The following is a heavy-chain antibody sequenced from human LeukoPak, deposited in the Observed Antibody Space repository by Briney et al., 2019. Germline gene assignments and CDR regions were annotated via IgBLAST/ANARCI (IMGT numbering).Heavy chain of an antibody. J-gene: IGHJ4*02. CDR3: ARASWSSGWHVGFDN. CDR1: SGSISNSNFY. CDR2: IFYSGST. D-gene: IGHD6-19*01. V-gene: IGHV4-39*01. Sequence: SETLSLTCTVSSGSISNSNFYWGWIRQPPGKGLEWIGSIFYSGSTDYNPSLKSRVTISVDTSKNQFSLKLNSVTAADTAVYFCARASWSSGWHVGFDNWGQGTLVTVSS.